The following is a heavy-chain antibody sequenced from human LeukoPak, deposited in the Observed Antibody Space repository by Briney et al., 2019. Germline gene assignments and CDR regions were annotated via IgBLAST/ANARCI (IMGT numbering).Heavy chain of an antibody. J-gene: IGHJ3*02. D-gene: IGHD3-16*01. CDR3: ARLGRGGFDDAFDI. V-gene: IGHV4-39*01. CDR2: IYYSGST. Sequence: SETLSLTCTVSGGSISSSSYYWGWIRQPPGKGLEWIGSIYYSGSTYYNPSLKSRVTISVDTSKNQFSLKLSSVTAAGTAVYYCARLGRGGFDDAFDIWGQGTMVTVSS. CDR1: GGSISSSSYY.